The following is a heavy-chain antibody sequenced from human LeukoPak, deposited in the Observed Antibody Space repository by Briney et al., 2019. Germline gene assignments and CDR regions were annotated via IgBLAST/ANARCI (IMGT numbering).Heavy chain of an antibody. J-gene: IGHJ4*02. D-gene: IGHD1-20*01. CDR1: GFTFSTYP. CDR3: AKAASGNWNDVSGY. V-gene: IGHV3-23*01. CDR2: IGGRGFSA. Sequence: PGVPLRLSCAASGFTFSTYPMSWVRQAPGKGLEWGSAIGGRGFSASYADSVRGRFTISIDNSKNTLYLQMNSLRAEDTAVYYCAKAASGNWNDVSGYWGQGTLVTVSS.